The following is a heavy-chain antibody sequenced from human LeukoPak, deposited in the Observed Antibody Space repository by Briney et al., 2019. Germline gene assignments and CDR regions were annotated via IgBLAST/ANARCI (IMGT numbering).Heavy chain of an antibody. CDR2: IYTSGST. J-gene: IGHJ4*02. CDR3: ARDHIAVAGDFDY. D-gene: IGHD6-19*01. Sequence: PSQTLSLTCTVSGGSISSYYWSWIRQPAGKGLEWIGRIYTSGSTNYNPSLKSRVTIPLDTSKSQFSLNLTSVTAADTAVYYCARDHIAVAGDFDYWGQGTLVTVSS. CDR1: GGSISSYY. V-gene: IGHV4-4*07.